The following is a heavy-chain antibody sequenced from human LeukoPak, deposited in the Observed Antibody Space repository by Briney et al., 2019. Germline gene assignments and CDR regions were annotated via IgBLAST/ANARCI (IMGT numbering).Heavy chain of an antibody. CDR1: GGSISSYY. Sequence: PSETLSLTCTVSGGSISSYYWSWIRQPAGKGLEWIGRIYTSGSTNYNPSLKSRVTISVDTSKNQFSLKLSSVTAADTAVYYCARDSDHYYDSSGRWFDPWGQGTLVTVSS. D-gene: IGHD3-22*01. CDR3: ARDSDHYYDSSGRWFDP. V-gene: IGHV4-4*07. CDR2: IYTSGST. J-gene: IGHJ5*02.